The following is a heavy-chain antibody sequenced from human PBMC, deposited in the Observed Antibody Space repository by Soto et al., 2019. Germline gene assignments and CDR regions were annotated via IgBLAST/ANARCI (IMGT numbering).Heavy chain of an antibody. CDR3: ARGVSAGVDY. V-gene: IGHV1-8*01. CDR1: GYSFTSLD. Sequence: QVQLVQSGAEVREPGASVKVSCKASGYSFTSLDINWVRQTAGQGLEWMGWMQPSTGRTGYAQKFQGRVTMTRDTSINTAYMALTTLTPDDTAFYYCARGVSAGVDYWGQGTLVTVSS. J-gene: IGHJ4*02. CDR2: MQPSTGRT. D-gene: IGHD1-26*01.